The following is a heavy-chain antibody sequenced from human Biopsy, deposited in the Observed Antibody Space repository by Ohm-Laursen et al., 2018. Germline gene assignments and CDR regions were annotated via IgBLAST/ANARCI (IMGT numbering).Heavy chain of an antibody. V-gene: IGHV4-59*07. D-gene: IGHD1-26*01. Sequence: SDTLSLTCTVSGGPIYNFFWSWIRQPPGKGLEWIGYIYYRGSTNYNPSLKSRVTISVGRSKNHFSLELSSVTAADTAVYYCARVGVGAPSIDYFDSWGQGALVTVSS. CDR2: IYYRGST. CDR1: GGPIYNFF. J-gene: IGHJ4*02. CDR3: ARVGVGAPSIDYFDS.